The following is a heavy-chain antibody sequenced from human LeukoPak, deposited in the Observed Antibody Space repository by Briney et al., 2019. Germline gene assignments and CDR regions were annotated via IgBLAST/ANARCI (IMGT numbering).Heavy chain of an antibody. CDR3: VRSGGYCGSTTCHVEYFDL. J-gene: IGHJ2*01. Sequence: SETLSLTCAVSGASVSRNWWSWVRQPPGKGLEWIGEIHHSGGTNYNPSLKSRVTISVDTPKNQFSLKLSSVIAADTAVYYCVRSGGYCGSTTCHVEYFDLWGRGTLVSVSS. V-gene: IGHV4-4*02. CDR2: IHHSGGT. CDR1: GASVSRNW. D-gene: IGHD2-2*01.